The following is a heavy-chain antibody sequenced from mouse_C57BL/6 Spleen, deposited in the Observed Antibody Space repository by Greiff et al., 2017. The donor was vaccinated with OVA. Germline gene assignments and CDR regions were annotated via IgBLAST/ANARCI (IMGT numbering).Heavy chain of an antibody. CDR1: GYSFTGYY. CDR2: INPSTGGT. D-gene: IGHD2-4*01. V-gene: IGHV1-42*01. J-gene: IGHJ3*01. Sequence: EVQLQQSGPELVKPGASVKISCKASGYSFTGYYMNWVKQSPEKSLEWIGEINPSTGGTTYNQKFKAKATLTVDKSSSTAYMQLKSLTSEDSAVYYCARDYDLQGFAYWGQGTLVTVSA. CDR3: ARDYDLQGFAY.